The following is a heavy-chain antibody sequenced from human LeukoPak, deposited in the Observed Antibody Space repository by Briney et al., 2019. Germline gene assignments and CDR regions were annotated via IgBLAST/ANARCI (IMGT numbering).Heavy chain of an antibody. CDR3: ARDQGRYSYGPYYYYGMDV. J-gene: IGHJ6*02. Sequence: PGRSLRLSCAASGFTFSSNYMSWVRQAPGKGLEWVSVIYSGGSTYYADSVKGRFTISRDNSKNTLYLQMNSLRAEDTAVYYCARDQGRYSYGPYYYYGMDVWGQGTTVTVSS. CDR1: GFTFSSNY. D-gene: IGHD5-18*01. CDR2: IYSGGST. V-gene: IGHV3-66*01.